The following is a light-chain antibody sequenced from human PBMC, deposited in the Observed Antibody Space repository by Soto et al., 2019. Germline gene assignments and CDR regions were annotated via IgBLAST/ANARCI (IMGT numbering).Light chain of an antibody. V-gene: IGKV3-15*01. CDR1: QRISND. CDR3: KRYNNGKPWT. J-gene: IGKJ1*01. Sequence: EVLMTQSPATLSVSPGERVILSCRASQRISNDLAWYQQKAGQAPRLLIYDASTRATGIPARFSGSGSGTEFTLTISSLQSEEVAVYFCKRYNNGKPWTVGQETKG. CDR2: DAS.